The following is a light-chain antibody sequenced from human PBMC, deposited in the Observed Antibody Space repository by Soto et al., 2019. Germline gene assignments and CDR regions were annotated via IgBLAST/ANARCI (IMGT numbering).Light chain of an antibody. J-gene: IGLJ1*01. V-gene: IGLV2-23*01. CDR3: CSYAGSRTFYV. CDR1: ISDVGSYNL. CDR2: EGS. Sequence: QAVLAQPSSLSGSPGQSITISCTGTISDVGSYNLVSWYQQHPGKAPKLMIYEGSKRPSGVSNRFSGSKSGNTASLTISGLQAEDEADYYCCSYAGSRTFYVFGTGTKVTVL.